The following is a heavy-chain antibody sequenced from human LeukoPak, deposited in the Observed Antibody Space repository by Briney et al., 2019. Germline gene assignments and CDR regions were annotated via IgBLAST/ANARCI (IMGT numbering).Heavy chain of an antibody. V-gene: IGHV4-38-2*02. Sequence: SETLSLTSSVSGYSISSGYYWGWMRQAPGKGLEWIGSTYRAGSTYYNLHLKSRVTISVDTSKSQFSLKLNSVTAADTAVYYCGSSKYQTGTHLMRYWGQGTLVTVSS. CDR1: GYSISSGYY. CDR3: GSSKYQTGTHLMRY. CDR2: TYRAGST. J-gene: IGHJ4*02. D-gene: IGHD1-1*01.